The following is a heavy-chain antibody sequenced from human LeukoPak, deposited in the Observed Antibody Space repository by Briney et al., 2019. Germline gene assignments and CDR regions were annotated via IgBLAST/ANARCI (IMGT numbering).Heavy chain of an antibody. Sequence: PSETLSLTCTVSGGSISSYYWSWIRQAPGKGLEWVSYISSSGTYTNYADSVKGRFTISRDNAKKSLYLQMNSLSAEDTAVYYCAKIAGTYSPDYWGQGTLVTVSS. D-gene: IGHD1-26*01. CDR2: ISSSGTYT. CDR3: AKIAGTYSPDY. J-gene: IGHJ4*02. V-gene: IGHV3-11*06. CDR1: GGSISSYY.